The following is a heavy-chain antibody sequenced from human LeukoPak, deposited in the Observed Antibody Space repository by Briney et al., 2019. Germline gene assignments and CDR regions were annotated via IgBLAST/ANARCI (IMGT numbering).Heavy chain of an antibody. J-gene: IGHJ4*02. D-gene: IGHD2/OR15-2a*01. CDR1: RFTFTGYW. CDR2: IKPDGSDN. Sequence: GGSLRLSCAASRFTFTGYWMTWVRQAPGKGLEWVAFIKPDGSDNYYADSVKGRFTISRDNAKNSLYLQMNSLGAEDTAVYYCARPPYPGATLFYFDYWGQGTLVTVSS. CDR3: ARPPYPGATLFYFDY. V-gene: IGHV3-7*01.